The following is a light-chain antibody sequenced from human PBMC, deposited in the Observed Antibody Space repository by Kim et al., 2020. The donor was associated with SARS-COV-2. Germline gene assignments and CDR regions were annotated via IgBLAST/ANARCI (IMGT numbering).Light chain of an antibody. CDR1: QSVSSY. J-gene: IGKJ4*01. CDR2: DAS. Sequence: LSPGERATLSCRASQSVSSYLAWYQQKPGQAPRLLIYDASNRATGIPARFSGSGSGTDFTLTISSLVPEDFAVYYCQQRSNWPLTFGGGTKVDI. V-gene: IGKV3-11*01. CDR3: QQRSNWPLT.